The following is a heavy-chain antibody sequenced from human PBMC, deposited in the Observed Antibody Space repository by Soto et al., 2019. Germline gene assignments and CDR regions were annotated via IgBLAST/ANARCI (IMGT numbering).Heavy chain of an antibody. V-gene: IGHV1-69*06. CDR1: GGTFSTYG. CDR2: LLPISGTA. D-gene: IGHD2-15*01. CDR3: ALSVVLAPYFGMDV. Sequence: QVQLVQSGAEVKKPGSSLTVSCMASGGTFSTYGINWVRQAPGQGLEWVGGLLPISGTANYAQKFRGRVTIVADKSTTTAYMDLSSLSSQDTAVYYCALSVVLAPYFGMDVWGQGTTILVS. J-gene: IGHJ6*02.